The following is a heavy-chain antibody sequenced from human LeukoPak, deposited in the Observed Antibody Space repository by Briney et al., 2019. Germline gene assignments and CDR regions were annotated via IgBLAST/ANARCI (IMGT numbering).Heavy chain of an antibody. CDR3: ARAPYGDYSYYYYMDV. CDR2: ISAYNGNT. CDR1: GYTFTSYG. D-gene: IGHD4-17*01. Sequence: ASAKVSCKASGYTFTSYGISWVRQAPGQGLEWMGWISAYNGNTNYAQKLQGRVTMTTDTSTSTAYMELRSLRSDDTAVYYCARAPYGDYSYYYYMDVWGKGTTVTVSS. J-gene: IGHJ6*03. V-gene: IGHV1-18*01.